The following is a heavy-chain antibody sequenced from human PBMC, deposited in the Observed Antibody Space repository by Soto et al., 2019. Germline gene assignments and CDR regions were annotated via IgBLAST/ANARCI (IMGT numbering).Heavy chain of an antibody. Sequence: PGGSLRLSCAASGFTFSSYGIHWVRQAPGKGLEWVAVISYDGSNKYYADSVKGRFTISRDNSKNTLYLQMNSLRAEDTAVYYCAKSYYDILTGLVYYYGMDVWGQGTAVTVSS. CDR2: ISYDGSNK. D-gene: IGHD3-9*01. J-gene: IGHJ6*02. CDR1: GFTFSSYG. CDR3: AKSYYDILTGLVYYYGMDV. V-gene: IGHV3-30*18.